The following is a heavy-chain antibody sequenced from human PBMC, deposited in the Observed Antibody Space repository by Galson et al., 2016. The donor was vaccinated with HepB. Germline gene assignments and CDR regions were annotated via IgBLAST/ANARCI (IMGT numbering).Heavy chain of an antibody. CDR3: ARESAVEPAIVALYY. J-gene: IGHJ4*02. V-gene: IGHV1-69*06. CDR1: GGTFVQFA. CDR2: INPIFGTA. Sequence: SVKVSCKASGGTFVQFAFSWVRQAPGQGLEWMGGINPIFGTAKYAQKFQGRVTITADKSTSTAYMELSSLRSEDTAVYYCARESAVEPAIVALYYWGQGTLVTVSS. D-gene: IGHD1-14*01.